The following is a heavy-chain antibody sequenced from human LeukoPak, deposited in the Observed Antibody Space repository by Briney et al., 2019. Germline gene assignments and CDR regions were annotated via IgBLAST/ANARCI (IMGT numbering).Heavy chain of an antibody. CDR1: GFTFSSYA. J-gene: IGHJ4*02. CDR3: AKDIMILPQGFDY. Sequence: SGGSLRLSCAASGFTFSSYAMSWVRQAPGKGLEWVSAISGSGGSTYYADSVKGRFTISRDNSKNTLYLQMNSLRVEDTAVYYCAKDIMILPQGFDYWGQGTLVTVSS. CDR2: ISGSGGST. V-gene: IGHV3-23*01. D-gene: IGHD3-16*01.